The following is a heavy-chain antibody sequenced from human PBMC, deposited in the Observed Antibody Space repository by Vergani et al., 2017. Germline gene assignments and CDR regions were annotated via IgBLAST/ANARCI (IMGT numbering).Heavy chain of an antibody. CDR2: IIPILGIA. V-gene: IGHV1-69*02. J-gene: IGHJ3*02. CDR3: ARGYYYDSSSFYDAFDI. Sequence: QVQLVQSGAEVKKPGSSVKVSCKASGGTFSSYTISWVRQAPGQGLEWMGRIIPILGIANYAQKFQGRVTITADKSTSTAYMELSSLRSEDTAVYYCARGYYYDSSSFYDAFDIWGQGTMVTVSS. D-gene: IGHD3-22*01. CDR1: GGTFSSYT.